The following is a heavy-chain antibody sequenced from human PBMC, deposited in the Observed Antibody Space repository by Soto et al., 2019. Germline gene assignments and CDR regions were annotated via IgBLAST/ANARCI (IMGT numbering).Heavy chain of an antibody. Sequence: QVQGVQSGAEVKEPGSSVEVACKASGYTFTTYGISWVRQAPGQGLEWIGWINAYTGNTNYAQKVQGRVTMTTDTTTSTAYMELRSLTSDDTAVYYRARLYGPGSFAYDYWGQGTLVTVSS. V-gene: IGHV1-18*01. D-gene: IGHD3-10*01. CDR3: ARLYGPGSFAYDY. J-gene: IGHJ4*02. CDR2: INAYTGNT. CDR1: GYTFTTYG.